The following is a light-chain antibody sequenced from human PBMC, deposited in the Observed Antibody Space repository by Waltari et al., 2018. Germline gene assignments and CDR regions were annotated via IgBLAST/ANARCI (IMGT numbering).Light chain of an antibody. CDR2: DVN. J-gene: IGLJ2*01. CDR1: SSDVGGYKY. V-gene: IGLV2-14*03. Sequence: QSALTQPASVSGSPGQSITISCTGTSSDVGGYKYVSWYQQHPGKAPKLIIYDVNNRPPGVSNRFSGSKSANTASLTISGLQAEDEADYYCNSFTLGTALLVFGGGTNLTVL. CDR3: NSFTLGTALLV.